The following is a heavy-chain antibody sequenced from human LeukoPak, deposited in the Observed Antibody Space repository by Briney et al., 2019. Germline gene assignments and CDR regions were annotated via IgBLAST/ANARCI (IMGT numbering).Heavy chain of an antibody. J-gene: IGHJ4*02. Sequence: GGSLRLSCAASGFTFGGFNMNWVRQAPGKGLEWAASISSSSSYVYNADSVKGRFTISRDNAKNSLYLQMDSLRAEDTAVYYCARDGAGHYFDYWGQGALVTVSS. CDR1: GFTFGGFN. V-gene: IGHV3-21*01. CDR2: ISSSSSYV. CDR3: ARDGAGHYFDY. D-gene: IGHD1-14*01.